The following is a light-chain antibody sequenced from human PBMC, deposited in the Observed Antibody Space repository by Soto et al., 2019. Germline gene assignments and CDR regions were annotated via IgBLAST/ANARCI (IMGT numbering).Light chain of an antibody. Sequence: QPVLTQPRSVSGSPGQSVTISCTGTSSDVGGYNYVSWYQHHPGKAPKLLIYDVSKRPSGVPDHFSGSKSGNTASLTISGLQAEDEADYYCCSYAGSYTFLFGGGTQLTVL. J-gene: IGLJ2*01. CDR1: SSDVGGYNY. CDR3: CSYAGSYTFL. CDR2: DVS. V-gene: IGLV2-11*01.